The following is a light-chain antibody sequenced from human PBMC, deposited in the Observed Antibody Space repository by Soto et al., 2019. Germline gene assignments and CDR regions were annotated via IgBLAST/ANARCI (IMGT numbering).Light chain of an antibody. CDR1: QDISNY. Sequence: DIQMTQSPSSLSASVGDRATITCRASQDISNYLAWYQQKPGKVPKLLIYGASTLQSGVPSRFSGSGSGTDFTLTISSLQPEDVATYYWQKYNSAPFTFGPGTKVYVK. CDR3: QKYNSAPFT. V-gene: IGKV1-27*01. J-gene: IGKJ3*01. CDR2: GAS.